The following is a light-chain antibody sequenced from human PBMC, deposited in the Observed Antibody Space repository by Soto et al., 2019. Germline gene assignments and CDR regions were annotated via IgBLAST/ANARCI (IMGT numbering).Light chain of an antibody. J-gene: IGKJ2*01. CDR2: GVS. CDR1: QNFRNSY. CDR3: QQYETSVYT. V-gene: IGKV3-20*01. Sequence: EIVLTQSPGTLSLSPGERATLSCRASQNFRNSYLAWYQQKPGQAPSLLIYGVSDRATGIPDRFSGSGSGTDFTLTISRLEPEDFAVYYCQQYETSVYTFGQGTKLEI.